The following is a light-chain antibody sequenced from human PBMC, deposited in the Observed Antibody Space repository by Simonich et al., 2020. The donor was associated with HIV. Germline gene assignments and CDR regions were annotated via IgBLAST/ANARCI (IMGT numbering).Light chain of an antibody. CDR1: NIGSKS. J-gene: IGLJ2*01. V-gene: IGLV3-21*04. CDR3: QVWDSDTDLVV. Sequence: SYVPTQPPSVSVAPGKTAMITCGGNNIGSKSVHWYQQTPGQAPVLVVYYYRDRSSGIPGRFSGSNSGNTATLTISRVEAGDEADYYCQVWDSDTDLVVFGGGTKLTVL. CDR2: YYR.